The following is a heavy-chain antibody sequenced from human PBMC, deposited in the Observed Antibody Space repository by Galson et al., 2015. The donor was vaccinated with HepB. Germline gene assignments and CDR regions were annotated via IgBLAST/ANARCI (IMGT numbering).Heavy chain of an antibody. V-gene: IGHV1-69*13. D-gene: IGHD3-3*01. J-gene: IGHJ3*02. Sequence: SVKVSCKASGGTFSSNAISWVRQAPGQGLEWMGGIIPIFGTANYAQKFQGRVTITADESTSTAYMELSSLRSEDTAVYYCATSTYYDFWSGYYRQGAFDIWGQGTMVTVSS. CDR3: ATSTYYDFWSGYYRQGAFDI. CDR1: GGTFSSNA. CDR2: IIPIFGTA.